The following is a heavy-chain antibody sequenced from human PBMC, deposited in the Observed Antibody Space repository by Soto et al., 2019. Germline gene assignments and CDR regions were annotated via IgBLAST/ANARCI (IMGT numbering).Heavy chain of an antibody. Sequence: EGSLRLSCAASRFTFSNYAMHWVRQAPGKGLEWVALTSYDGNNEYYTDSVKGRFTISRDNSKNTLFLQMNSPRPEDTAVYYCAKDKGVFNWATSYFDYWGQGALVTVSS. D-gene: IGHD1-1*01. CDR2: TSYDGNNE. V-gene: IGHV3-30*18. CDR3: AKDKGVFNWATSYFDY. J-gene: IGHJ4*02. CDR1: RFTFSNYA.